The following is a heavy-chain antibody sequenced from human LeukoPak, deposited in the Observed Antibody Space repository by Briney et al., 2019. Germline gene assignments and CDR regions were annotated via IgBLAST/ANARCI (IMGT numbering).Heavy chain of an antibody. CDR2: INHSGST. Sequence: SETLSLTCAVYGGSFSGYNWSWIRQPPGKGLEWIGEINHSGSTNYNPSLKSRVTISVDTSKNQFSLKLSSVTAADTAVYYCARDMRWFDPWGQGTLVTVSS. J-gene: IGHJ5*02. V-gene: IGHV4-34*01. CDR3: ARDMRWFDP. CDR1: GGSFSGYN. D-gene: IGHD2-2*01.